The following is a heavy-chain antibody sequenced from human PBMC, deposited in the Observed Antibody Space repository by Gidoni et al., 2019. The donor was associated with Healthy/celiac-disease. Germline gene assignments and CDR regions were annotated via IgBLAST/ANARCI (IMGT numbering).Heavy chain of an antibody. CDR1: GGSFSGYY. J-gene: IGHJ5*02. Sequence: QVQLQQWGAGLLKPSETLSLTCAVYGGSFSGYYWSWIRQPPGKGREWIGEINPSGSTNYNPSLKSRVTISVDTSKNQFSLKLSSVTAADTAVYYCAREGYTNWFDPWGQGTLVTVSS. CDR3: AREGYTNWFDP. V-gene: IGHV4-34*01. CDR2: INPSGST. D-gene: IGHD1-1*01.